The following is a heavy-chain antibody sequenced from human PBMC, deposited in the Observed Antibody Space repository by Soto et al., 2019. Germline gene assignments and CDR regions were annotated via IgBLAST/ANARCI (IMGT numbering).Heavy chain of an antibody. Sequence: ASVKVSCKASGGTFSSYAISWVRQAPGQGLEWMGIINPSGGSTSYAQKFQGRVTMTRDTSTSTVYMELSSLRSEDTAVYYCARNTGGYSYGYSDYWGQGTLVTVSS. CDR2: INPSGGST. J-gene: IGHJ4*02. D-gene: IGHD5-18*01. V-gene: IGHV1-46*01. CDR3: ARNTGGYSYGYSDY. CDR1: GGTFSSYA.